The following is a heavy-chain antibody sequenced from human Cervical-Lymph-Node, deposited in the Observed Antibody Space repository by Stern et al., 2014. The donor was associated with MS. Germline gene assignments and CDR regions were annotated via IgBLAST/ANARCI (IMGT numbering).Heavy chain of an antibody. CDR3: ARGSREVLLPRFYFDY. D-gene: IGHD3-3*01. Sequence: VQLVESGPGLVKPSQTLSLTCTVSGGSISRGNYYWRWIPQRPGKGLEGIGHIYHSGSTYSHTPLKSRVTTSIDTSKNQFSLKLSSVTAADTAVYYCARGSREVLLPRFYFDYWGQGTLVTVSS. CDR1: GGSISRGNYY. V-gene: IGHV4-31*03. CDR2: IYHSGST. J-gene: IGHJ4*02.